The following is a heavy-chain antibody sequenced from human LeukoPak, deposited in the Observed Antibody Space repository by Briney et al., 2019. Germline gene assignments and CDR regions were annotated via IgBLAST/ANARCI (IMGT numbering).Heavy chain of an antibody. J-gene: IGHJ4*02. Sequence: SETLSLTCAVYGGSFSGYYWSWIRQPPGKGLEWIGEINHSGSTNYNPSLKSRVTISVDTSKNQFSLTLSSVTAADTAVYYCARGEGYYDSSGYFTWGQGTLVTVSS. V-gene: IGHV4-34*01. D-gene: IGHD3-22*01. CDR3: ARGEGYYDSSGYFT. CDR1: GGSFSGYY. CDR2: INHSGST.